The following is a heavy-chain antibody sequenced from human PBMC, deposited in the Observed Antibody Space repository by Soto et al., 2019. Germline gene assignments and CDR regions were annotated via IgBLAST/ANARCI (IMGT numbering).Heavy chain of an antibody. Sequence: LSLTCTVSGGSISSNYWTWIRQPPGKGLEWIGYVYNSGSANYNPSLKSRVTISEDTSKSQFSLKVKSMTAADTAVYYCARYRREAVAGYTLDNWGQGILVTVSS. D-gene: IGHD6-13*01. CDR3: ARYRREAVAGYTLDN. CDR1: GGSISSNY. V-gene: IGHV4-59*01. J-gene: IGHJ4*02. CDR2: VYNSGSA.